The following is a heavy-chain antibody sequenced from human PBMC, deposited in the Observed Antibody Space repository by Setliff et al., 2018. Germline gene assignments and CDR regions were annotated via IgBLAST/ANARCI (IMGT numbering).Heavy chain of an antibody. Sequence: PSETLSLTCAVYGGSFSGYYWSWIRQPPGKGLEWIGYIYYSGSTYYNPSLKSRVTISVDTSKNQFSLKLSSVTAADTAVYYCARGKERITMIVVVTSGAFDIWGQGTMVTVSS. D-gene: IGHD3-22*01. V-gene: IGHV4-34*01. CDR1: GGSFSGYY. CDR2: IYYSGST. J-gene: IGHJ3*02. CDR3: ARGKERITMIVVVTSGAFDI.